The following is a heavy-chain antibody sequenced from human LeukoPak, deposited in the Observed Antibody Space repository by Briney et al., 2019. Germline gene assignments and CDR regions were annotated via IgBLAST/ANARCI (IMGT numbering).Heavy chain of an antibody. CDR1: GFTFSSYA. Sequence: PGGSLRLSCAASGFTFSSYAMSWVRQAPGKGLEWVSGISASGGSTYYADSVKGRFTISRDNSKNTLYLQMSSLRAEDTAVYYCAKTERVGYCIGGTCYADYWGQGTLVTVSS. J-gene: IGHJ4*02. CDR2: ISASGGST. V-gene: IGHV3-23*01. CDR3: AKTERVGYCIGGTCYADY. D-gene: IGHD2-15*01.